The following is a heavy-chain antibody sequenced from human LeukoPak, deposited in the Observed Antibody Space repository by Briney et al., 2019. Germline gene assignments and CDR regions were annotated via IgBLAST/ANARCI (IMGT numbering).Heavy chain of an antibody. D-gene: IGHD6-13*01. CDR3: ARMGIADDY. Sequence: SETLSLTCTVSGDSISSGSYYWSWIRQPAGKGLEWIGRIYTSGSTNYNPSLKSRVTISVDTSKNQFSLKLSSVTAADTAVYYCARMGIADDYWGQGTLVTVSS. V-gene: IGHV4-61*02. CDR1: GDSISSGSYY. J-gene: IGHJ4*02. CDR2: IYTSGST.